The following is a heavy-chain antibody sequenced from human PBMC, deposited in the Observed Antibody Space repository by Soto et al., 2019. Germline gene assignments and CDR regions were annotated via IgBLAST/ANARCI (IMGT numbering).Heavy chain of an antibody. D-gene: IGHD3-3*02. CDR3: ARHSLALRKNNWFDP. CDR2: IFYLGSS. J-gene: IGHJ5*02. CDR1: GDSIISSDFY. Sequence: LSLTFTVSGDSIISSDFYWGWVRQPPGKGLEWIGSIFYLGSSYYNPSLKSRVTMSVDTSKNQFSLRLRSVTAADTALYFCARHSLALRKNNWFDPWGQGIMVTSPQ. V-gene: IGHV4-39*01.